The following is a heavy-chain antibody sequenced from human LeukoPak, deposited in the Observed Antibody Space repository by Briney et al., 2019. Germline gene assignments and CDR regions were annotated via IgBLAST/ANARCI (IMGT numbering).Heavy chain of an antibody. CDR2: INPNSGGT. D-gene: IGHD3-9*01. CDR1: GYTFTGYY. J-gene: IGHJ5*02. Sequence: ASVKVSCKASGYTFTGYYMHWVRQAPGQGLEWMGWINPNSGGTNYAQKFQGRVTMTRDTSISTAYMELSRLRSDDTAVYYCERDYDILTGYYNLYRWFDPWGQGTLVTVSS. CDR3: ERDYDILTGYYNLYRWFDP. V-gene: IGHV1-2*02.